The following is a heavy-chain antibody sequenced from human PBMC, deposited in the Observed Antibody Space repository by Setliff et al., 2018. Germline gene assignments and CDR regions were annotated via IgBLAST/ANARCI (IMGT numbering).Heavy chain of an antibody. J-gene: IGHJ4*02. Sequence: GGSLRLSCAASGFTFSSYWMAWVRQAPGKGLEWVANTKEDGSEKYYVDSVKGRCTISRDNAKYSLYLQMNSLRAEDTGVYYCARPRAEYIVGAYYFDFWGQGTLVTVSS. CDR1: GFTFSSYW. D-gene: IGHD1-26*01. V-gene: IGHV3-7*01. CDR3: ARPRAEYIVGAYYFDF. CDR2: TKEDGSEK.